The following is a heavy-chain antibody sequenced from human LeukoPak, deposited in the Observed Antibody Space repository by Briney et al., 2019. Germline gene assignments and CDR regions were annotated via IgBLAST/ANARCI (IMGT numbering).Heavy chain of an antibody. Sequence: SPSETLSLTCTVSGGSISSYYWSWIRQPPGKGLEWIAYISDIGSINYNPSLKSRVTISVDTSKNQFSLKLSSVTAADTAVYYCASSHYYDSSGYYSFEFWGQGTLVTVSS. J-gene: IGHJ4*02. D-gene: IGHD3-22*01. CDR3: ASSHYYDSSGYYSFEF. CDR2: ISDIGSI. CDR1: GGSISSYY. V-gene: IGHV4-59*12.